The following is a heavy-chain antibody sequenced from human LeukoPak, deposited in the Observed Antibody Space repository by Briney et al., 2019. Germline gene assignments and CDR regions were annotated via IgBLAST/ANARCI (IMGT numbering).Heavy chain of an antibody. D-gene: IGHD1-1*01. Sequence: SETLSLTCTVSGGSISSYYWSWIRQPPGKGLEWIGYIYYSGSTNYNPSLKSRVTISVDTSKNQFSLKLTSVTAADTAVYYCARAQLNLLVDFGMDVWGQGTTVAVSS. J-gene: IGHJ6*02. CDR3: ARAQLNLLVDFGMDV. CDR2: IYYSGST. CDR1: GGSISSYY. V-gene: IGHV4-59*01.